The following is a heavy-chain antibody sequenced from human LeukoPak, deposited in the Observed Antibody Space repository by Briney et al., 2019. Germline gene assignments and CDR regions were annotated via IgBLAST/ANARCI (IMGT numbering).Heavy chain of an antibody. Sequence: GGSLRLSCAASGFTFSSYWMSWVRQAPGKGLEWVANIKQDGSEKYYVDSVKGRFTISRDNAKNSLYLQMNSLRAEDTAVYYCAREALGYSYGPESLDYYYYGMDVWGQGTTVTVSS. J-gene: IGHJ6*02. CDR3: AREALGYSYGPESLDYYYYGMDV. D-gene: IGHD5-18*01. CDR1: GFTFSSYW. V-gene: IGHV3-7*03. CDR2: IKQDGSEK.